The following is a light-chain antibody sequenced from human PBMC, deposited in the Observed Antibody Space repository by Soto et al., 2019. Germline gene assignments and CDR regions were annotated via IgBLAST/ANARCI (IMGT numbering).Light chain of an antibody. J-gene: IGKJ1*01. CDR1: QSLSSNS. V-gene: IGKV3-20*01. Sequence: EIVLTQFPDTLSLSPGERATLSCRASQSLSSNSLAWYQQKRGQAPRLLIHGASSRATGIPDRFSGSGSGTDFTLTISRLEPEDFAVYYCQQYGGSPRTVGQGTKVEVQ. CDR2: GAS. CDR3: QQYGGSPRT.